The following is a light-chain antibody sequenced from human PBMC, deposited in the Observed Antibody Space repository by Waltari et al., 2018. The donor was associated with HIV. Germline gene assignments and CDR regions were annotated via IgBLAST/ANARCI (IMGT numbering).Light chain of an antibody. CDR2: DVS. V-gene: IGLV2-11*01. Sequence: QSALTQPRSVSGSPGQSVTISCTGTSSDVGGYNYVSWYQQHPVKAPNLMIYDVSRRPSGVPVRFSGSKSGNTASLTISGLQAEDKADYYCCSYAGSYHVVFGGGTKLTVL. CDR1: SSDVGGYNY. J-gene: IGLJ2*01. CDR3: CSYAGSYHVV.